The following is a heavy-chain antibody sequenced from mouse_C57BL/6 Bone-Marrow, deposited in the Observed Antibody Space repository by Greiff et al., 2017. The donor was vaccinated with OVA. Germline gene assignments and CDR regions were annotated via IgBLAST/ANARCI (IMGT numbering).Heavy chain of an antibody. CDR3: ARGDPYYGSSHYFDY. CDR2: INPNNGGT. J-gene: IGHJ2*01. CDR1: GYTFTDYN. D-gene: IGHD1-1*01. V-gene: IGHV1-18*01. Sequence: EVKLQESGPELVKPGASVKIPCKASGYTFTDYNMDWVKQSHGKSLEWIGDINPNNGGTIYNQKFKGKATLTVDKSSSTAYMELRSLTSEYTAVYYCARGDPYYGSSHYFDYWGQGTTLTVSS.